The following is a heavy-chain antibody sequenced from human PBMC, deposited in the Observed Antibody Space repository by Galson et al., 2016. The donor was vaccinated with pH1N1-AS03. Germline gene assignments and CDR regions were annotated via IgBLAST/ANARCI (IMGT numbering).Heavy chain of an antibody. CDR1: GYSFTTYW. J-gene: IGHJ4*02. CDR3: ASHNFGADPRTGAFDT. V-gene: IGHV5-10-1*01. Sequence: QSGAAVTKPGESLTISCRASGYSFTTYWISWIRQRPGKGLEWMGRFDPSDSYTKKSPSFEGHVSMSSDKSIDTALLQWSTLKESDTAIYYCASHNFGADPRTGAFDTWGQGTLVTVSS. D-gene: IGHD2-8*02. CDR2: FDPSDSYT.